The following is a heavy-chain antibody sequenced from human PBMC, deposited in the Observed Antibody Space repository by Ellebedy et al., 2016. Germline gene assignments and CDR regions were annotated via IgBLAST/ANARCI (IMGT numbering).Heavy chain of an antibody. V-gene: IGHV1-3*01. CDR2: INAGNGNT. J-gene: IGHJ5*02. Sequence: ASVKVSCKASGYTFTNYAMHWVRQATGQRLEWMGWINAGNGNTKYSQKFQGRVTITRDTSASTAYMELSSLRSEDTAVYYCARELVPAAGMEGFDPWGQGTLVTVSS. CDR1: GYTFTNYA. D-gene: IGHD2-2*01. CDR3: ARELVPAAGMEGFDP.